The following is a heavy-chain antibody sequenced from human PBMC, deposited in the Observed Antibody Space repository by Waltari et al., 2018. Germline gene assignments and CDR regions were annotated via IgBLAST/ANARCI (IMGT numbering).Heavy chain of an antibody. J-gene: IGHJ5*02. Sequence: QVQLQQWGAGLLKPSETLSLTCAVYGGSFSGYYWSWIRQPPGKGLEWIGEINHSGSTNYNPSLKSRVTISVDTSKNQFSLKLSSVTAADTAVYYCARGRVYAWFDPWGQGTLVTVSS. CDR2: INHSGST. D-gene: IGHD6-13*01. CDR1: GGSFSGYY. V-gene: IGHV4-34*01. CDR3: ARGRVYAWFDP.